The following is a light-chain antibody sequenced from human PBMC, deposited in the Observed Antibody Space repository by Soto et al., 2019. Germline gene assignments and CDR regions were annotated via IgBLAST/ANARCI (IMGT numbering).Light chain of an antibody. J-gene: IGKJ1*01. CDR3: QQYGSSPGT. Sequence: IVLTQSPGTLSLSPGDGATLSCKASQSVDSNYLAWYQQKPGQAPRLLIHGTSSRATGIPDRFSGSGSGTDFTLTISRLEPEDFAVYYCQQYGSSPGTFGQGTKVDIK. CDR1: QSVDSNY. V-gene: IGKV3-20*01. CDR2: GTS.